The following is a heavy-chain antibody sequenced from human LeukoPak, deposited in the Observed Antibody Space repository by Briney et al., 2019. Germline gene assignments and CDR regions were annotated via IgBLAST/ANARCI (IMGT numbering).Heavy chain of an antibody. D-gene: IGHD1-26*01. CDR3: ARHSGASPHYFDY. Sequence: SSETLSLTCTVSGGSISPYYWSWIRQPPGKELGWIAFIFYSGSAHYNPSLTSRVTISVDTSKNQLSLKLTSVTAADTAVYYCARHSGASPHYFDYWGQGTLVTVSS. J-gene: IGHJ4*02. CDR1: GGSISPYY. V-gene: IGHV4-59*08. CDR2: IFYSGSA.